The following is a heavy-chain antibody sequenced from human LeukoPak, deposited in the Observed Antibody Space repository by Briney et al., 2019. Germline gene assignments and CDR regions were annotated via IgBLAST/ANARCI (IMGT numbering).Heavy chain of an antibody. CDR1: GGSMSNYY. V-gene: IGHV4-30-4*08. Sequence: SETLSLTCTVSGGSMSNYYWSWFRNPPGKGLEWVGYIYYSGSTYYSPALKCRVTISVDTSKTQFSLKLSSVTAADTAVYYCARVRRLGYCSSTSCYTEYYFDYWGQGTLVTVSS. D-gene: IGHD2-2*02. CDR3: ARVRRLGYCSSTSCYTEYYFDY. J-gene: IGHJ4*02. CDR2: IYYSGST.